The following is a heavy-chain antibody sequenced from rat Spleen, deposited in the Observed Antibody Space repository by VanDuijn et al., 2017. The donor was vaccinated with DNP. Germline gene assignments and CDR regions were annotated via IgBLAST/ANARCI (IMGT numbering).Heavy chain of an antibody. D-gene: IGHD1-4*01. CDR3: AREGTRFDY. V-gene: IGHV2S12*01. J-gene: IGHJ2*01. Sequence: QVQLKESGPGLVQPSQTLSLTCTVSGFSLVSFGVSWVRQPPGKGLEWIAAISSGGITHYNSVLKSRLSISRDTSKNQVLLKMNSLQTEDTAMYFCAREGTRFDYWGQGVMVTVSS. CDR2: ISSGGIT. CDR1: GFSLVSFG.